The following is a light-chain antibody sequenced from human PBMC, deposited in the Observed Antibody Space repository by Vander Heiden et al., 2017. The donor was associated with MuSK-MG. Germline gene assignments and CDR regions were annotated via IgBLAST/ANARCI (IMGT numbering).Light chain of an antibody. CDR3: KHSYSTL. CDR2: AAS. J-gene: IGKJ4*01. CDR1: QSISSY. Sequence: DIQMTQSPSSLSASVGDRVTITCRASQSISSYLNWDQQKPGKAPKLLIYAASSLKRGVQSRFSGSGSGTDFTLTSSMLQTEDFATYYYKHSYSTLFGGGTKVEIK. V-gene: IGKV1-39*01.